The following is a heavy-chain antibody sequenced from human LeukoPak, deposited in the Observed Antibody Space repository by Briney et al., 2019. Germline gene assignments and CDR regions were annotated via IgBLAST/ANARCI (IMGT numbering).Heavy chain of an antibody. V-gene: IGHV3-7*01. Sequence: GGSLRLSCVASGFTFSSYWMSWVRQAPGKGLEWVANIKQDGSEKYYVDSVKGRFTISRDNAKNSLYLQMNSLRAEDTAVYYCARELAYYMDVWGKGTTVTVSS. CDR2: IKQDGSEK. CDR3: ARELAYYMDV. CDR1: GFTFSSYW. J-gene: IGHJ6*03.